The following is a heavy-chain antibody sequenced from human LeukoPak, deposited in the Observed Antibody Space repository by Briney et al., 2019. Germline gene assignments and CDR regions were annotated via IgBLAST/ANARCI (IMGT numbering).Heavy chain of an antibody. CDR2: INEDGSGK. J-gene: IGHJ4*02. D-gene: IGHD6-25*01. CDR3: ARGSSGTWDD. V-gene: IGHV3-7*01. CDR1: GFTFSRYW. Sequence: GGSLRLSCAASGFTFSRYWMTWVRQAPGKGLEWVANINEDGSGKYYVDSVKGRLTISRDNAKNSVYLQMNSLRAEDTAVFYCARGSSGTWDDWGQGTLVTVSS.